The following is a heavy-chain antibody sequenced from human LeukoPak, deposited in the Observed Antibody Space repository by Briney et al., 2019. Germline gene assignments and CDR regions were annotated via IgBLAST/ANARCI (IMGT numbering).Heavy chain of an antibody. CDR3: ARTRVARFAFDI. J-gene: IGHJ3*02. V-gene: IGHV4-28*01. CDR1: GYSISSSNW. Sequence: PSETLSLTCAVSGYSISSSNWWGWIRQPPGKGLEWIGYMYYTGSTYYNPSLKSRATMSADTSKNQFSLKLSSVTAVDTAVYYCARTRVARFAFDIWGQGTMVIVSS. D-gene: IGHD3-3*01. CDR2: MYYTGST.